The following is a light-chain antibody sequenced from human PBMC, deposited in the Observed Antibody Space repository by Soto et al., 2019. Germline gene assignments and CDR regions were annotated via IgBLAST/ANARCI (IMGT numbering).Light chain of an antibody. CDR2: GAS. V-gene: IGKV3-15*01. J-gene: IGKJ1*01. CDR1: QSVSID. Sequence: EIVMTQSPATVPVSPGERVTLSCRASQSVSIDLAWYQQKPGQAPRLLIYGASTRATDIPPSFTGSGSGTEFTLTISSLQSEDIAVYYCQQYDRSPRTFGQGTKVDIK. CDR3: QQYDRSPRT.